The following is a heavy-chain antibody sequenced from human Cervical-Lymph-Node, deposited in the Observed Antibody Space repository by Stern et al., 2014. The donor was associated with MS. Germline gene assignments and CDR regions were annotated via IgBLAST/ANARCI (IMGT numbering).Heavy chain of an antibody. CDR3: ARTTSFYYGYVDY. Sequence: EVQLVQSGTEVKKPGESLKISCKGSADSFSNYWIGWVRQMPGNGLELMWIIYPDGSDTKDDPSFQGQVTISADRSISTAYLQWNTLKASDTAVYYCARTTSFYYGYVDYWGQGTLVTVSS. CDR1: ADSFSNYW. D-gene: IGHD4-17*01. J-gene: IGHJ4*02. V-gene: IGHV5-51*01. CDR2: IYPDGSDT.